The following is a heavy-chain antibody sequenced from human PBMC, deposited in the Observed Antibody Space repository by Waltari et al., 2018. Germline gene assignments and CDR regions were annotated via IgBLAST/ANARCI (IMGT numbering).Heavy chain of an antibody. V-gene: IGHV4-34*01. CDR2: INHSGST. CDR1: GGSFSGYY. CDR3: ARHFSSGGSLSSRFDP. J-gene: IGHJ5*02. Sequence: QVQLQQWGAGLLKPSETLSLTCAVYGGSFSGYYWSWIRQPPGKRLEWIGEINHSGSTNDNPSLKSLGTISVDTSKNQFSLKLSSVTAADTAVYYCARHFSSGGSLSSRFDPWGQGTLVTVSS. D-gene: IGHD2-15*01.